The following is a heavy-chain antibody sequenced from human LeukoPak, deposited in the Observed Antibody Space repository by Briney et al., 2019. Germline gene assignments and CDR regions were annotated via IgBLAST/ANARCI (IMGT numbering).Heavy chain of an antibody. V-gene: IGHV3-23*01. Sequence: TGGSLRLSCAASGFTFNSIAMSWVRQAPGQGLEWVSAISSGAASTYYADSVQGRFTISRDNSKNTLYLQMNSLRAEDTAIYYCAEGGVSRPLDYWGQGTLVTVSS. CDR2: ISSGAAST. D-gene: IGHD3-10*01. CDR1: GFTFNSIA. J-gene: IGHJ4*02. CDR3: AEGGVSRPLDY.